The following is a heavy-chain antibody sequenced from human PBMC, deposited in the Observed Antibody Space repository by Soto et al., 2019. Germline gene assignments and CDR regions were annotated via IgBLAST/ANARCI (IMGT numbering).Heavy chain of an antibody. CDR3: ARARVYYSLGGYYYYYGMDV. CDR1: GGSFSGYY. CDR2: INHSGST. D-gene: IGHD3-22*01. Sequence: SDTLSLTGAVYGGSFSGYYWSWIRQPPGKGLEWIGEINHSGSTNYNPSLKSRVTISVDTSKNQFSLKLSSVTAADTAVYYCARARVYYSLGGYYYYYGMDVWGQGTTVTVSS. J-gene: IGHJ6*02. V-gene: IGHV4-34*01.